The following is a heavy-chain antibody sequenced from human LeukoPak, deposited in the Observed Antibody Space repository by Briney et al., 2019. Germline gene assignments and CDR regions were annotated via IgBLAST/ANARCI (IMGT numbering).Heavy chain of an antibody. Sequence: SETLSLTCAVSGYSISGGYYWAWIRQAPGKGREWIGNIYQSGSSYYNASLKSRVTISVDTSKNQLSLKLSSVTAADTAVYYCARSRGVASTMSFDSWGQGTLVTVSS. J-gene: IGHJ4*02. CDR1: GYSISGGYY. V-gene: IGHV4-38-2*01. D-gene: IGHD6-19*01. CDR3: ARSRGVASTMSFDS. CDR2: IYQSGSS.